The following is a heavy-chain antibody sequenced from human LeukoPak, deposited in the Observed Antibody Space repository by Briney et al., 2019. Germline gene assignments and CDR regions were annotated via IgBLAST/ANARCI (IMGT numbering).Heavy chain of an antibody. D-gene: IGHD2-8*01. CDR2: IIHSGST. V-gene: IGHV4-34*01. J-gene: IGHJ4*02. CDR3: ARGILVTVYAAFDY. Sequence: SETLSLTCAVYGGSFSGYYWSWIRQSPGMGLGWIGEIIHSGSTNYNPSLTSRVTISVDTSKKQFSLELSSVTAADTAVYYCARGILVTVYAAFDYWGQGTLVTVSS. CDR1: GGSFSGYY.